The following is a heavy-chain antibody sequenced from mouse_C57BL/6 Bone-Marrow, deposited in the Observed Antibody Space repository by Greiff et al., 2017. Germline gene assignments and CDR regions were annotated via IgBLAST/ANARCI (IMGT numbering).Heavy chain of an antibody. V-gene: IGHV1-42*01. J-gene: IGHJ2*01. CDR2: INPSTGGT. Sequence: VQLQQSGPELVKPGASVKISCKASGYSFTGYYMNWVKQSPEKSLEWIGEINPSTGGTTYNQKFKAKATLTVDKSSSTAYMQLKSLTSEDSAVYYCARGHYYGSSLDYWGQGTTLTVSS. D-gene: IGHD1-1*01. CDR1: GYSFTGYY. CDR3: ARGHYYGSSLDY.